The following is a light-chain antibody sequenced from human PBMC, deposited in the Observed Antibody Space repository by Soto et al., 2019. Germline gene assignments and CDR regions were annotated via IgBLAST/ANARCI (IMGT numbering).Light chain of an antibody. CDR2: GAS. CDR3: QQYNNWPRT. V-gene: IGKV3D-15*01. CDR1: QSVSSN. Sequence: EIVMTQSPATLSVSPGERVTLSCRASQSVSSNLAWYQQKPGQSPRLLIYGASSRATGIPDRFSGSGSGTDFTLAITSLQSEDFAVYYCQQYNNWPRTFGQGTKVDI. J-gene: IGKJ1*01.